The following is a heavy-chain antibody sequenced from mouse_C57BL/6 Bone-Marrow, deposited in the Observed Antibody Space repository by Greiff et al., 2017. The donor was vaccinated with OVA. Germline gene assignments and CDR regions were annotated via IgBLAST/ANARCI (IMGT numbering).Heavy chain of an antibody. J-gene: IGHJ4*01. CDR3: TRDDYDYDAMDY. CDR2: IDPETGGT. D-gene: IGHD2-4*01. CDR1: GYTFTDYE. V-gene: IGHV1-15*01. Sequence: QVQLQQSGAELVRPGASVTLSCKASGYTFTDYEMHWVKQTPVHGLEWIGAIDPETGGTAYNQKFKGKAILTADKSSSTAYMELRSLTSEDSAVYYCTRDDYDYDAMDYWGQGTSVTVSS.